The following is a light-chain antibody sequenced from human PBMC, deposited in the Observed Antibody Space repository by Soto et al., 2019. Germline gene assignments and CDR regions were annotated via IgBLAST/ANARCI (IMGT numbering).Light chain of an antibody. CDR1: QSVDSAF. CDR3: QQYASSLT. V-gene: IGKV3-20*01. Sequence: EIVLTQSPGSLSLSLGERATLSCRASQSVDSAFFAWYQQKPGQPPRLLMYGASRRATGIPDRFSGSGSGTAFPRTISRLEPEDFAVYYCQQYASSLTFGQGTKVEI. CDR2: GAS. J-gene: IGKJ1*01.